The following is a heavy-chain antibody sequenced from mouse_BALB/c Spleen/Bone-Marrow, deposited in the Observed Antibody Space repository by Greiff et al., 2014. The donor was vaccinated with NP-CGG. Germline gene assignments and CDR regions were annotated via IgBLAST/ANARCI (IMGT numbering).Heavy chain of an antibody. CDR1: GYTFSSYW. V-gene: IGHV1-9*01. CDR3: ARDHFDH. Sequence: QVQLKESGAELMKPGASVKISCKATGYTFSSYWIEWIKQRPGHGLEWIGEILPGSVTTNYNGRFKGKATFTADTSSNTAYMQLSSLTSKDSAVYYCARDHFDHWGPGTTLTVSS. J-gene: IGHJ2*01. CDR2: ILPGSVTT.